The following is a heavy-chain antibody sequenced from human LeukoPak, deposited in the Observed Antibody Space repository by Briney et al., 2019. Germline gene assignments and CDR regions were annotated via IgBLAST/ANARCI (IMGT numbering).Heavy chain of an antibody. CDR2: IIPIFGTA. V-gene: IGHV1-69*13. J-gene: IGHJ4*02. Sequence: SVKLSCKASGGTFSSYAISWVRQPPGQGLGWMGGIIPIFGTANYAQKFQGRVTITADESTSTAYMELSSVRSEDTAVYYCARWLGYYDSNGEGFWGKGTLVTVSS. CDR3: ARWLGYYDSNGEGF. CDR1: GGTFSSYA. D-gene: IGHD3-22*01.